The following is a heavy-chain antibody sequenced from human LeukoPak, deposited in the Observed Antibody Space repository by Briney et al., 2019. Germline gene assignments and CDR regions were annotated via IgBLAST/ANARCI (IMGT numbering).Heavy chain of an antibody. CDR1: GFTFSDYY. D-gene: IGHD6-19*01. CDR3: AKEITSGWYPFDY. J-gene: IGHJ4*02. V-gene: IGHV3-11*01. CDR2: ISSSGSTI. Sequence: GGSLRLSCAASGFTFSDYYMSWIRQAPGKGLEWVSYISSSGSTIYYADSVKGRFTISRDNAKNSLYLQMNSLRAEDTAVYYCAKEITSGWYPFDYWGQGTLVTVSS.